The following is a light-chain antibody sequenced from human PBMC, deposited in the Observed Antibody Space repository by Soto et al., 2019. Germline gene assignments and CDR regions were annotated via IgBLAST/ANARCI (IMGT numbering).Light chain of an antibody. J-gene: IGLJ2*01. CDR2: DVN. Sequence: QSALTQPRSVSGSPGQSITISCTGTSNDVGGYNYVSWYQQHPGKAPKLLIYDVNKRPSRVPDRFSGSKSGNTASLTISGLQAEDEADDHCCSYAGSYTFVIFGGGTKLTVL. V-gene: IGLV2-11*01. CDR1: SNDVGGYNY. CDR3: CSYAGSYTFVI.